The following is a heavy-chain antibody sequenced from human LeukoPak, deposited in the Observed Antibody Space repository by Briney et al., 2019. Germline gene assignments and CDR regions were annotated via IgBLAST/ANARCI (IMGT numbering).Heavy chain of an antibody. D-gene: IGHD2-15*01. CDR2: ISAYNGNT. Sequence: ASVKVSCKASGYSFTNYGISWVRQAPGQGLEWMGWISAYNGNTNHVQKFQGRVTMTTDTSTNTAYMELRSLSSDDTAMYYCARAARDCSGGSCYSRYWGQGTQVTVSS. V-gene: IGHV1-18*01. J-gene: IGHJ4*02. CDR3: ARAARDCSGGSCYSRY. CDR1: GYSFTNYG.